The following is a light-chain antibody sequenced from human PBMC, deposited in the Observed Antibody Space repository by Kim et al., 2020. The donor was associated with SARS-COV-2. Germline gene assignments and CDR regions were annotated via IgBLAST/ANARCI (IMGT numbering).Light chain of an antibody. CDR3: QQDYNLPLT. V-gene: IGKV3D-7*01. CDR1: RGVSSSY. Sequence: SPGDRATLSCRASRGVSSSYFAWYQQKPGQAPRLLIYGASTRATGIPARFSGSGSGTDFTLTISSLQPGDFAVYYCQQDYNLPLTFGQGTRLEIK. CDR2: GAS. J-gene: IGKJ5*01.